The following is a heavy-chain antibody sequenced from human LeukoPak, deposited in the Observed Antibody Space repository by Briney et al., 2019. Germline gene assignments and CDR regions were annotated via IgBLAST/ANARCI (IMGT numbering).Heavy chain of an antibody. V-gene: IGHV3-30*02. CDR2: IWYDGSDK. CDR1: GFTFSSYG. D-gene: IGHD6-13*01. CDR3: AKERHRWYYFDY. J-gene: IGHJ4*02. Sequence: PGGSLRLSCAASGFTFSSYGMHWVRQAPGKGLEWVAVIWYDGSDKYYADSVKGRFTISRDNSKNTLYLQMNSLRAEDTAVYYCAKERHRWYYFDYWGQGTLVTVSS.